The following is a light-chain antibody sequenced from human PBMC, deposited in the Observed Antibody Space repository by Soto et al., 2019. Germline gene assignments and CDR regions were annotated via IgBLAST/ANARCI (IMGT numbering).Light chain of an antibody. CDR1: QSVGSN. CDR3: QQYDNLPLT. Sequence: ERVVTQSPATLSVSPGERATLSGRASQSVGSNLAWYQQKPGQAPRLLIFGASSRATGVPARFSGSGSGTEFTLTINSLQSEDFAVYFCQQYDNLPLTFGPGTKVDIK. J-gene: IGKJ3*01. V-gene: IGKV3-15*01. CDR2: GAS.